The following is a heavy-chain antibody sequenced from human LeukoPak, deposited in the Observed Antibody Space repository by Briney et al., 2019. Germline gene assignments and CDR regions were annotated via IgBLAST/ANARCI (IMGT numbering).Heavy chain of an antibody. D-gene: IGHD7-27*01. CDR2: IKEDGSEK. J-gene: IGHJ4*02. CDR1: GFTFSTHW. Sequence: GGSLRLSCAASGFTFSTHWMTWFRQAPGKGLEWVANIKEDGSEKYYADSVKGRFSISRDNTKKSLYLQMGRLRVEDAAMYYRAKGLGRDSWGQGTLVTVSS. V-gene: IGHV3-7*01. CDR3: AKGLGRDS.